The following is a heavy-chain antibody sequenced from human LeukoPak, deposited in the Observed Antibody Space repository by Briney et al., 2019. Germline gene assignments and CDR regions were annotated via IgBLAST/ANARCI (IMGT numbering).Heavy chain of an antibody. Sequence: SQTLCLTCTVSGGSISSGGYYWSWIRQHPGKGLEWIGYIYYSGSTYYNPSLKSRVTISVDTSKNQFSLKLSSVTAADTAVYYCARDRGSGSYYPAAYGMDVWGKGTTVTVSS. J-gene: IGHJ6*04. D-gene: IGHD3-10*01. V-gene: IGHV4-31*03. CDR3: ARDRGSGSYYPAAYGMDV. CDR1: GGSISSGGYY. CDR2: IYYSGST.